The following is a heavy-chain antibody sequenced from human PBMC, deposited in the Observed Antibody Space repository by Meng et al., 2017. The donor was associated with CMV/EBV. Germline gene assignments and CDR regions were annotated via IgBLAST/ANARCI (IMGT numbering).Heavy chain of an antibody. J-gene: IGHJ4*02. Sequence: SETLSLTCSVSGGSISNYYWSWIRQSPGKGLEWIGYVHSSGTTNYNDSLKSRVTIALDTSKNQFSLKLSSLTAADTAIYYCARGGWVQPFDYWGQGTLVTVSS. D-gene: IGHD1-1*01. CDR2: VHSSGTT. CDR1: GGSISNYY. V-gene: IGHV4-59*01. CDR3: ARGGWVQPFDY.